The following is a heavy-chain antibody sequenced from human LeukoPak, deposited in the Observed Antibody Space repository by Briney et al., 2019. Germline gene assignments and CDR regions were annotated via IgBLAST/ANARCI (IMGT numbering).Heavy chain of an antibody. CDR3: AAAQRPGIAAAGSPPLDY. J-gene: IGHJ4*02. Sequence: SVKVSCKASGFTITSSAVQWVRQARGQRLEWIGWIVVGSGNTNYAQKFQERVTITRDMSTSTAYMELSSLRSEDTAVYYCAAAQRPGIAAAGSPPLDYWGQGTLVTVSS. V-gene: IGHV1-58*01. D-gene: IGHD6-13*01. CDR1: GFTITSSA. CDR2: IVVGSGNT.